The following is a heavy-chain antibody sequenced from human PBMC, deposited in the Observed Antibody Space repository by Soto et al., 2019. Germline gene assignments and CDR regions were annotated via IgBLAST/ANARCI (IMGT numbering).Heavy chain of an antibody. Sequence: LSLTCTVSGGSTSSDNYWSWIRQPPGKGLEWIGHIYYSGNTDYNPSLKSRLAISIDTSKNQFSLKLSSVTAADTAVYFCAREGGESSDGLYYFDSWGQGSLVTVSS. V-gene: IGHV4-30-4*01. CDR2: IYYSGNT. CDR3: AREGGESSDGLYYFDS. J-gene: IGHJ4*02. CDR1: GGSTSSDNY. D-gene: IGHD3-16*01.